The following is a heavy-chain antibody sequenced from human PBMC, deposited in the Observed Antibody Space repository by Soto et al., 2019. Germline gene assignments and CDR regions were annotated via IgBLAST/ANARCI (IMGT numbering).Heavy chain of an antibody. CDR2: INPKGGRT. D-gene: IGHD3-3*01. CDR1: GYTFTSYY. CDR3: ATAGITIFGVVPEVYAFDI. V-gene: IGHV1-46*01. J-gene: IGHJ3*02. Sequence: ASVKVSCKASGYTFTSYYMHWVRQAPGQGLEWMGIINPKGGRTIYAQKFQGRVTMTEDTSTDTAYMELSSLRSEDTAVYYCATAGITIFGVVPEVYAFDIWGQGTMVTVSS.